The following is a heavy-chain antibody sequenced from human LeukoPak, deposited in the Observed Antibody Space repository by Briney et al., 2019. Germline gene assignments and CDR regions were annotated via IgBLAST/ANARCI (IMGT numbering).Heavy chain of an antibody. J-gene: IGHJ4*02. V-gene: IGHV3-9*01. Sequence: GGSLRLSCAASGFTFDDYSMHWVRQAPGKGLEWVSGISWNSGSIGYADSVKGRFTISRDNDKNSLYLQMNSMRAEDTALYYCAKDGGAYSSGWYPTWGQGTLVTVSS. CDR1: GFTFDDYS. CDR2: ISWNSGSI. CDR3: AKDGGAYSSGWYPT. D-gene: IGHD6-19*01.